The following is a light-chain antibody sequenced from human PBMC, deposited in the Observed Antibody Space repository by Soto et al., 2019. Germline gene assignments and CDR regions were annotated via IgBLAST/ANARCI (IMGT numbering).Light chain of an antibody. CDR3: QQYGSSPWT. J-gene: IGKJ1*01. Sequence: EIVLTQSPGTLSLSPGERAILSCRASQSVNSNYLAWYQQKPGQSTRLLIYGASSRATGIPDRFSGSGSGTDFTLTISRLEPEDFVVYFWQQYGSSPWTFGQGTKVEIK. CDR1: QSVNSNY. CDR2: GAS. V-gene: IGKV3-20*01.